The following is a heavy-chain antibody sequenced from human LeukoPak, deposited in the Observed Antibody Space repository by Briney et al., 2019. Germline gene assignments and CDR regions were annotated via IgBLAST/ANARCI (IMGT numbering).Heavy chain of an antibody. J-gene: IGHJ4*02. D-gene: IGHD6-13*01. CDR1: GGSISNYY. CDR2: IHYSGST. Sequence: SETLSLTCTVSGGSISNYYWSWIRQPPGKGLEWLGYIHYSGSTNYNLSLKSRVTISVDTSKNQFSLKLSSVTAAETAVYYCARTIAAAGPYFDYWGQGTLVTVSS. V-gene: IGHV4-59*01. CDR3: ARTIAAAGPYFDY.